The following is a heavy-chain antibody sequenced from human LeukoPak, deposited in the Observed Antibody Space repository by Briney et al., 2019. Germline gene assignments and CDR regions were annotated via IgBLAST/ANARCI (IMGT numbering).Heavy chain of an antibody. V-gene: IGHV3-23*01. J-gene: IGHJ4*02. CDR2: ISGNGDNT. CDR3: ARDTVTMSGPDY. Sequence: GGSLRLSCAASGLTFSNHAMSWVRQAPGKGLEWVSAISGNGDNTYYSDSVKGRFTISRDNSKNTLFLHMRTLRAEDTAVYYCARDTVTMSGPDYWGQGTLVTVSS. D-gene: IGHD4-17*01. CDR1: GLTFSNHA.